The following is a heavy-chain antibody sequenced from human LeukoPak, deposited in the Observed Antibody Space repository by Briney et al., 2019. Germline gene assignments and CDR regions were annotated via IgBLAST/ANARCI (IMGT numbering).Heavy chain of an antibody. CDR2: ISYDGSNK. J-gene: IGHJ4*02. Sequence: GGSLRLSCAASGFTFSSVAMHWVRQAPGKGLEWVAVISYDGSNKYYADSVKGRFTISRDNSKNTLYLQMNSLTAEDTAVYYCARDDRGIAAAGFFDYWGQGTLVTVSS. CDR3: ARDDRGIAAAGFFDY. D-gene: IGHD6-13*01. V-gene: IGHV3-30*04. CDR1: GFTFSSVA.